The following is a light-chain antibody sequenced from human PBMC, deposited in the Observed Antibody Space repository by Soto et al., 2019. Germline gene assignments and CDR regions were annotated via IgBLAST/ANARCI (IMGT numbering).Light chain of an antibody. CDR2: DAS. Sequence: EIVLTQSPATLSLSPGERATLSCRASQSVSTYLVWYQQKPGQAPRLLIYDASNRATGIPARFSGSGSGTDFTLTISSLGPEDFAVYYCQQRGSWPRTFGQGTKVDIK. J-gene: IGKJ1*01. CDR3: QQRGSWPRT. CDR1: QSVSTY. V-gene: IGKV3-11*01.